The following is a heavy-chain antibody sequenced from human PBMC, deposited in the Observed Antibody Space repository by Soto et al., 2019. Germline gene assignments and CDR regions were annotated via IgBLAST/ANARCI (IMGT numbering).Heavy chain of an antibody. CDR1: GFTFSTYT. CDR3: TKDARPDGIWTFDY. Sequence: PGESLKISCAASGFTFSTYTMNWVRQAPGKGLEWVSGIYGSGDSTFYADSVRGRFTISRDSSRNTLYLQMNSLRAEDTAIYYCTKDARPDGIWTFDYWGQGTLVTVSS. V-gene: IGHV3-23*01. D-gene: IGHD1-1*01. CDR2: IYGSGDST. J-gene: IGHJ4*02.